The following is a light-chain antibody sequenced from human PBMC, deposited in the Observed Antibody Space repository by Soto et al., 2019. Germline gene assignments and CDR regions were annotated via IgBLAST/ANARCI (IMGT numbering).Light chain of an antibody. J-gene: IGKJ5*01. V-gene: IGKV3-11*01. Sequence: EIVLTQSPATLSLSPGERATLSCRASQSVSSYLAWYQQKPGQAPMLLIYDASNRATGSPARFSGSGSGTDFTLTISSLEPEDFAVYYCQQRSNWPTFGQGTRLEIK. CDR1: QSVSSY. CDR3: QQRSNWPT. CDR2: DAS.